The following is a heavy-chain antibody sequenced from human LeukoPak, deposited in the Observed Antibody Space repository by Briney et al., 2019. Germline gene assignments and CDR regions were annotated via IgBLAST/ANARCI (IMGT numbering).Heavy chain of an antibody. CDR3: ARDNCSSTSCSGGDYYYYYMDV. J-gene: IGHJ6*03. CDR2: ISSSSSYI. D-gene: IGHD2-2*01. Sequence: GGSLRLSCAASGFTFSSYSMNWVRQAPGKGLEWVSSISSSSSYIYYADSVKGRFTISRDNAKNSLYLHMNSLRAEDTAVYYCARDNCSSTSCSGGDYYYYYMDVWGKGTTVTVSS. V-gene: IGHV3-21*01. CDR1: GFTFSSYS.